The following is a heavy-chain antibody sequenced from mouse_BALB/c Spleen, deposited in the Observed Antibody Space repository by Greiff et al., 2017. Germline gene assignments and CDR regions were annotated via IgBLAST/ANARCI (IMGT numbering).Heavy chain of an antibody. CDR1: GYTFTSYW. CDR3: AKQGVYFDY. J-gene: IGHJ2*01. Sequence: QVQLQQSGAELAKPGASVKMSCKASGYTFTSYWMHWVKQRPGQGLEWIGYINPSTGYTEYNQKFKDKATLTADKSSSTAYMQLSSLTSEDSAVYYCAKQGVYFDYWGQGTTLTVSS. CDR2: INPSTGYT. V-gene: IGHV1-7*01.